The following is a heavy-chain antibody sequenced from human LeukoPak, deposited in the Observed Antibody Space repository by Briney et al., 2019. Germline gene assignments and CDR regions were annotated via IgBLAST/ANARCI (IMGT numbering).Heavy chain of an antibody. V-gene: IGHV3-23*01. CDR1: GFTLSSYA. CDR3: ASSKVLRYFDWLLPPWHY. Sequence: GGSLRFSCAASGFTLSSYAMSWVRQAPGKGLEWVSAISGSGGSTYYADSVKGRFTISRDNSKYTLYLQMNSLRAEDTAVYYCASSKVLRYFDWLLPPWHYWGQGTLVTVSS. CDR2: ISGSGGST. J-gene: IGHJ4*02. D-gene: IGHD3-9*01.